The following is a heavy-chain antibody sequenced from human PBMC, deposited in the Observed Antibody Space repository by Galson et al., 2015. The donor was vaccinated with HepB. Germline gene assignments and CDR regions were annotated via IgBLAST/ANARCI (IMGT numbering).Heavy chain of an antibody. J-gene: IGHJ4*02. Sequence: SVKVSCKASGGTFSSYGINWVRQAPGQGLEWMGGIIPISGTTNYARKVQGRVTITADASTSTAYMELSSLRSEDTAVYYCARQTVVVLPDALQPRVYYFDYWGQGTLVTVSS. CDR1: GGTFSSYG. CDR2: IIPISGTT. CDR3: ARQTVVVLPDALQPRVYYFDY. D-gene: IGHD2-2*01. V-gene: IGHV1-69*13.